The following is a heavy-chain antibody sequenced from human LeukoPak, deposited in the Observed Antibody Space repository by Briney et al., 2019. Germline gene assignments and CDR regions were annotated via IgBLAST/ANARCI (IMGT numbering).Heavy chain of an antibody. CDR3: ARGNNWNYESPYYYYMDV. CDR1: VYTFTSYG. CDR2: ISVYKGNT. Sequence: ASVKVSCKSSVYTFTSYGISWVRQAPGQGLEGMVWISVYKGNTNYAQKLQRRVTMTTDTYTSTAYMEMRSLRSDDTAVYYCARGNNWNYESPYYYYMDVWGKGHTVPVSS. V-gene: IGHV1-18*01. D-gene: IGHD1-7*01. J-gene: IGHJ6*03.